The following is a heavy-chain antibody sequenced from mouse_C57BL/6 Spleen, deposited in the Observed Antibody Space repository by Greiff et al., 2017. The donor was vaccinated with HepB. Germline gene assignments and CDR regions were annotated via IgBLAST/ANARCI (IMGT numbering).Heavy chain of an antibody. CDR3: ARDDSSGYGDY. J-gene: IGHJ2*01. CDR2: ISDGGSYT. CDR1: GFTFSSYA. Sequence: EVKLMESGGGLVKPGGSLKLSCAASGFTFSSYAMSWVRQTPEKRLEWVATISDGGSYTYYPDNVKGRFTISRDNAKNNLYLQMSHLKSEDTAMYYCARDDSSGYGDYWGQGTTLTVSS. D-gene: IGHD3-2*02. V-gene: IGHV5-4*01.